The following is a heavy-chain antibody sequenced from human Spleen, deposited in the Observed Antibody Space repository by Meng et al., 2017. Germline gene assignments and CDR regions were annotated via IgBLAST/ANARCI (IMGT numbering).Heavy chain of an antibody. J-gene: IGHJ4*02. D-gene: IGHD3-3*01. CDR3: ARDLRDFWSGPLDY. V-gene: IGHV3-33*01. CDR2: IWYDGSNK. CDR1: GFTFSSYG. Sequence: VAVVGFGGGVAQPERSLRLSCAASGFTFSSYGMHWVRQAPGKGLEWVAVIWYDGSNKYYADSVKGRFTISRDNSKNTLYLQMNSLRAEDTAVYYCARDLRDFWSGPLDYWGQGTLVTVSS.